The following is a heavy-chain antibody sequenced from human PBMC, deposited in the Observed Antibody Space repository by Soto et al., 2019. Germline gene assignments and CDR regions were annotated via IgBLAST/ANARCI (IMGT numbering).Heavy chain of an antibody. CDR2: IIPILGIA. D-gene: IGHD6-19*01. J-gene: IGHJ5*02. CDR1: GGTFSSYT. Sequence: QVQLVQSGAEVKKPGSSVKVSCKASGGTFSSYTISWVRQAPGQGLEWMGRIIPILGIANYAQKFQGRVTITADKXXSXAXXELSSLRSEDTAVYYCARSFGSPIGQWLGPWWFDPWGQGTLVTVSS. CDR3: ARSFGSPIGQWLGPWWFDP. V-gene: IGHV1-69*02.